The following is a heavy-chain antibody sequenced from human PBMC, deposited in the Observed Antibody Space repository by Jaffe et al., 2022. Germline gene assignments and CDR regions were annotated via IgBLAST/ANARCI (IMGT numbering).Heavy chain of an antibody. CDR3: ARASTVVVTAIRLGYGFDI. V-gene: IGHV4-61*02. CDR1: GGSISSGSYY. D-gene: IGHD2-21*02. J-gene: IGHJ3*02. Sequence: QVQLQESGPGLVKPSETLSLTCTVSGGSISSGSYYWSWIRQPAGKGLEWIGHIYTSGSTDYNPSLKSRVTISADTSKNQFSLKLTSVTAADTAVYYCARASTVVVTAIRLGYGFDIWGQGTMVTVSS. CDR2: IYTSGST.